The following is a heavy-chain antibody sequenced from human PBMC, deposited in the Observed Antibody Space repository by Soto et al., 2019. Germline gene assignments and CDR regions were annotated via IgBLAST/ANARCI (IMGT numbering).Heavy chain of an antibody. V-gene: IGHV3-33*08. Sequence: VQLVESGGGLVQPGGSLRLSCAASGFTFSSYSMNWVRQAPGKGLEWVAVIWYDGSNKYYADSVKGRFTISRDNSKNTLYLQMNSLRAEDTAVYYCARDGATVTSYWYFDLWGRGTLVTVSS. D-gene: IGHD4-17*01. CDR3: ARDGATVTSYWYFDL. CDR2: IWYDGSNK. CDR1: GFTFSSYS. J-gene: IGHJ2*01.